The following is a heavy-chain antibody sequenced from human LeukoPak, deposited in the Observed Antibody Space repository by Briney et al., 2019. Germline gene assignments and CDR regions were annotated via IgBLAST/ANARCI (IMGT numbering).Heavy chain of an antibody. Sequence: ASVKVSCKASGYTFTSYGISWVRQAPGQGLEWMGWISAYNGNTNYAQKLQGRVTMTTDTSTSTAYMELRSLRSDDTAVYYCARDLSTSIVGATVGYWGQGTLVTVSS. CDR1: GYTFTSYG. J-gene: IGHJ4*02. CDR2: ISAYNGNT. V-gene: IGHV1-18*01. D-gene: IGHD1-26*01. CDR3: ARDLSTSIVGATVGY.